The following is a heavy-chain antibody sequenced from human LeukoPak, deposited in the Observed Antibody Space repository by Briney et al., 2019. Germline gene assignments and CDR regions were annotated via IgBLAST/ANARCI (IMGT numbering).Heavy chain of an antibody. D-gene: IGHD6-19*01. V-gene: IGHV1-18*01. CDR2: ISAYNGNT. CDR1: GYTFTSYG. Sequence: ASVKVSCKASGYTFTSYGISWVRQAPGQGLEWMGWISAYNGNTNYAQKLQGRVTMTTDTSTSTAYMELRSLRSDDTAVYHCARDGKAVAGRPYYYYYGMDVWGQGTTVTVSS. J-gene: IGHJ6*02. CDR3: ARDGKAVAGRPYYYYYGMDV.